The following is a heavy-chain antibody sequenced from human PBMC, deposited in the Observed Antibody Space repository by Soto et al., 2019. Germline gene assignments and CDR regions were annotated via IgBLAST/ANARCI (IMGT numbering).Heavy chain of an antibody. D-gene: IGHD3-22*01. Sequence: PAETLSPTCAVYGGSFSGYYWSWIRQPPGRGLEWIGEINHSGSTNYNPSLKSRVTISVDTSKNQFSLKLSSVTAADTAVYYCARGQDYYDSSGYYFFDYWGQGTLVTVSS. V-gene: IGHV4-34*01. CDR3: ARGQDYYDSSGYYFFDY. J-gene: IGHJ4*02. CDR1: GGSFSGYY. CDR2: INHSGST.